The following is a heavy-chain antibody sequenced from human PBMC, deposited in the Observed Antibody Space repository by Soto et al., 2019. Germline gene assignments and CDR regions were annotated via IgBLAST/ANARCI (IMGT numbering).Heavy chain of an antibody. J-gene: IGHJ5*02. CDR1: GGSISSYY. D-gene: IGHD2-2*02. CDR3: ARAPALICSSTSCYNNWFHP. CDR2: IYYSGST. V-gene: IGHV4-59*08. Sequence: PSETLSLTCTVSGGSISSYYWSWIRQPPGNGLEWIGYIYYSGSTNYNPSLKSRVTISVDTSKNQFSLKLSSVTAADTAVYYCARAPALICSSTSCYNNWFHPWGQGTLVTVSS.